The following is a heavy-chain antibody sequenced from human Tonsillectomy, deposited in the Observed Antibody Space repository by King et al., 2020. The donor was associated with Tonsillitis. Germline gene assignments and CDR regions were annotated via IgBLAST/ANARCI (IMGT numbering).Heavy chain of an antibody. V-gene: IGHV2-26*01. J-gene: IGHJ4*02. D-gene: IGHD6-19*01. CDR1: GFSLTNPKMG. Sequence: VTLQESGPVLVKPTETLTLTCTFSGFSLTNPKMGVSWIRQPPGEALEWLAHIFSNDEKSYSTSLKSRLTIFKDTSKSQVVLTMTNVDPVDTATYYCTRIPPVAGNGAFFDYWGQGSLVTVSS. CDR3: TRIPPVAGNGAFFDY. CDR2: IFSNDEK.